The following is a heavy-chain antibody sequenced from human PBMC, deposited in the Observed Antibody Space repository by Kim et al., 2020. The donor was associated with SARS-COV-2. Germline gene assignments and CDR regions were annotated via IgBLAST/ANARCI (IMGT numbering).Heavy chain of an antibody. J-gene: IGHJ6*02. CDR2: ITHTSES. V-gene: IGHV3-21*06. Sequence: GGSLRLSCAASGLTFRHYNIHWVRQAPGRGLEWISSITHTSESNYAASVKGRFTISRDNAENSAFLQMNSLRADDTAVYFCASSGGISTLFDPRFPDENDLDVWGQGTTVTVSS. CDR1: GLTFRHYN. CDR3: ASSGGISTLFDPRFPDENDLDV. D-gene: IGHD6-19*01.